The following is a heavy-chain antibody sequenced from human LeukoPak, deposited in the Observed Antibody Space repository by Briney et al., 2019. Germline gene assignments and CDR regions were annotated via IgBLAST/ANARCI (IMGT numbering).Heavy chain of an antibody. CDR3: ARGEGVVVPAAIRSWFDP. Sequence: GGSLRLSCAASGFTFSSYAMHWVRQAPGKGLEWVAVISYDGSNKYYADSVKGRFTISRDNSKNTLYLQMNSLRAEDTAVYYCARGEGVVVPAAIRSWFDPWGQGTLVTVSS. CDR2: ISYDGSNK. CDR1: GFTFSSYA. J-gene: IGHJ5*02. V-gene: IGHV3-30-3*01. D-gene: IGHD2-2*02.